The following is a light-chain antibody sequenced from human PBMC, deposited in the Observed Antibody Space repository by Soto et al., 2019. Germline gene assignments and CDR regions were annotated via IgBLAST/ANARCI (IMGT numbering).Light chain of an antibody. CDR2: GAS. Sequence: DIGMTQSAATLSVSPGERATLSCRASQGIXSSHLAWYQQKPGQAPRLPXAGASSRATGSPDRLSGSGSGTDFTLTISRLEPEDFAVYYCQQYGSSTRTFGQGTKVDIK. J-gene: IGKJ1*01. V-gene: IGKV3-20*01. CDR1: QGIXSSH. CDR3: QQYGSSTRT.